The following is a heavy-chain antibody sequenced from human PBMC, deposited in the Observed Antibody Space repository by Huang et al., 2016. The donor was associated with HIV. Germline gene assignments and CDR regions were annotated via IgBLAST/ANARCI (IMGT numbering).Heavy chain of an antibody. CDR2: ISYDGRNK. CDR3: AKGGSAAAVLDY. CDR1: GFTFSRYG. Sequence: QVQLVESGGGVVQPGRSLRLSCAASGFTFSRYGVHWVRQAPGKGLEGVAVISYDGRNKFFADSGKGRFTSSRDNSKNTLFLQMNSLRVEDTAVYYCAKGGSAAAVLDYWGQGTLVTASS. D-gene: IGHD6-13*01. V-gene: IGHV3-30*18. J-gene: IGHJ4*02.